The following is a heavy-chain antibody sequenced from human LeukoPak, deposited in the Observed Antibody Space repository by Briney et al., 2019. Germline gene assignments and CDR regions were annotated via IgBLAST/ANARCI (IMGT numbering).Heavy chain of an antibody. CDR1: GFTFSSYA. CDR3: ANRYYFDY. CDR2: ISGSGGST. V-gene: IGHV3-23*01. J-gene: IGHJ4*02. Sequence: GGSLRLSCAASGFTFSSYAMTWVRQAPGKGLEWVSGISGSGGSTYYTDSMKGRFTISRDNSKNTLYLQMNSLRAEDTAVYYCANRYYFDYWGQGTLVTVSS.